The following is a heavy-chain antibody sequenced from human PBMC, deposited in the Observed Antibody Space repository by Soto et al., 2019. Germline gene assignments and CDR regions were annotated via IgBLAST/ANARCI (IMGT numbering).Heavy chain of an antibody. J-gene: IGHJ4*02. CDR2: IFTSGST. CDR3: ARVGSRGYGYGYADY. CDR1: GGSINSGAYY. D-gene: IGHD5-18*01. Sequence: PSETLSLTCTVSGGSINSGAYYWSWIRQHPGKGLEWIGYIFTSGSTYYNPSLKSRVTISVDTSKNHFSLKLRSVTAADTAVYYCARVGSRGYGYGYADYWGQGTLVTVSS. V-gene: IGHV4-31*03.